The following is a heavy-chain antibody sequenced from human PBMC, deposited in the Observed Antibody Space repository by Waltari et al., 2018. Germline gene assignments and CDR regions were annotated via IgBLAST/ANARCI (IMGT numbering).Heavy chain of an antibody. Sequence: QVQLQQWGAGLLKPSETLSLTCAVYGGSLSSYYWSWIRQPPGKGLGWIGEINHSENTNYNPSLESRVTISVDTSRNQFSLELNSVTAADTAVYFCARGRRSFYFHLWGQGTLVTVSS. CDR3: ARGRRSFYFHL. CDR2: INHSENT. J-gene: IGHJ1*01. D-gene: IGHD3-3*02. V-gene: IGHV4-34*01. CDR1: GGSLSSYY.